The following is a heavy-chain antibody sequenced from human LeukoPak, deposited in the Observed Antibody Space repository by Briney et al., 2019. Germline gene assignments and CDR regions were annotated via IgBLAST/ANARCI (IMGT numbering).Heavy chain of an antibody. D-gene: IGHD5-12*01. V-gene: IGHV4-39*07. Sequence: PSETLSLTCTVSDGSISSSNYYWGWIRQPPGKGLEWIGSIYYSGSTYYNPSLKSRVTISVDTSKNQFSLKLSSVTAADTAVYYCARDFGEGYSGYDPNYYFDYWGQGTLVTVSS. J-gene: IGHJ4*02. CDR2: IYYSGST. CDR3: ARDFGEGYSGYDPNYYFDY. CDR1: DGSISSSNYY.